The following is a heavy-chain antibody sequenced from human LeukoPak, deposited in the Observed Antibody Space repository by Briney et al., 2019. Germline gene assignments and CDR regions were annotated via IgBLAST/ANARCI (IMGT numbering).Heavy chain of an antibody. D-gene: IGHD6-13*01. J-gene: IGHJ4*02. CDR3: ANQNPPVARLRTTSIAAAGS. CDR1: GFTFRSYG. V-gene: IGHV3-30*18. Sequence: GGSLRLSCAASGFTFRSYGIHWVRQAPGKGLEWVAVISYDGSNTYYADSVKGRFTISRDNSKNSLYLQMNSLRAEDTAVYYCANQNPPVARLRTTSIAAAGSWGQGTLVTVSS. CDR2: ISYDGSNT.